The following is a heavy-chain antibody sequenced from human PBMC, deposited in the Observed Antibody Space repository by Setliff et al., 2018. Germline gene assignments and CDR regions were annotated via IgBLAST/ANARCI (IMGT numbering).Heavy chain of an antibody. J-gene: IGHJ6*03. CDR2: IYYIGST. Sequence: PSETLSLTCTVSGGSISSGSYYWTWIRQHPGKGLEWIGYIYYIGSTYHNPSLKSRVTISVDTSQNQFSLRLSSVTAADTAVYYCARGTTNLNYYYYMDVWGKGTTVTVSS. D-gene: IGHD4-4*01. CDR3: ARGTTNLNYYYYMDV. V-gene: IGHV4-31*03. CDR1: GGSISSGSYY.